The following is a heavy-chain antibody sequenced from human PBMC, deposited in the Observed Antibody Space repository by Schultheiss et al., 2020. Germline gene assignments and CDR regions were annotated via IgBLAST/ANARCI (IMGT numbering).Heavy chain of an antibody. J-gene: IGHJ5*02. CDR2: IYYSGST. Sequence: SATLSLTCTVSGGSISSYYWSWIRQPPGKGLEWIGYIYYSGSTNYNPSLKSRVTISVDTSKNQFSLKLSSVTAADTAVYYCARDSGYDYSNWFDPWGQGTLVTVSS. V-gene: IGHV4-59*12. D-gene: IGHD5-12*01. CDR3: ARDSGYDYSNWFDP. CDR1: GGSISSYY.